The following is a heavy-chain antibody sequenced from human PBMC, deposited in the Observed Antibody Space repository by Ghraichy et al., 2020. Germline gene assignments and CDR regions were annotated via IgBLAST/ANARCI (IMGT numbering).Heavy chain of an antibody. Sequence: GGSLRLSCAASGFTFSSYAMSWVRQAPGKGLEWVSAISGRGGSTYYADSVKGRFTISRDNSKNTLFLQMNSLRAEDTAVYYCAKVAGQLGPLDYGMDVWGQGTTVTVSS. CDR1: GFTFSSYA. V-gene: IGHV3-23*01. J-gene: IGHJ6*02. CDR2: ISGRGGST. D-gene: IGHD6-6*01. CDR3: AKVAGQLGPLDYGMDV.